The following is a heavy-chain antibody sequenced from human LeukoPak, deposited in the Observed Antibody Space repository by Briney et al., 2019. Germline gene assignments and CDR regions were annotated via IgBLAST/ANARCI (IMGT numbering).Heavy chain of an antibody. CDR1: GFTFSSYG. V-gene: IGHV3-30*02. CDR3: AKAPGYCSSTSCYGSYWYFDL. J-gene: IGHJ2*01. Sequence: GGSLRLSCAAPGFTFSSYGMHWVRQAPGKGLEGVAFIRYDGSNKYYADSVKGRFTISRDNSKNTLYLQMNSLRAEDTAVYYCAKAPGYCSSTSCYGSYWYFDLWGRGTLVTVSS. D-gene: IGHD2-2*01. CDR2: IRYDGSNK.